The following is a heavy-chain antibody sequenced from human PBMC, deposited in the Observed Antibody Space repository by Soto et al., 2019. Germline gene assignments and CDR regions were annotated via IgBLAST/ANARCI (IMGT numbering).Heavy chain of an antibody. CDR2: ISYDGSNK. D-gene: IGHD4-17*01. CDR3: ARDRYDYGDYGGWFDP. Sequence: QVQLVESGGGVVQPGRSLRLSCAASGFTFSSYAMHWVRQAPGKGLEWVAVISYDGSNKYYADSVKGRFTISRDNSKNTLYLQMNSLRAEDTAVYYCARDRYDYGDYGGWFDPWGQGTLVTVSS. J-gene: IGHJ5*02. CDR1: GFTFSSYA. V-gene: IGHV3-30-3*01.